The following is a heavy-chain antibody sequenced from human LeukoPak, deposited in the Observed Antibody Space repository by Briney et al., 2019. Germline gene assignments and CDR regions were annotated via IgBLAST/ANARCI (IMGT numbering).Heavy chain of an antibody. CDR3: VKDRAGTYFDY. CDR2: ISYDGTNK. CDR1: GFNVSNNY. J-gene: IGHJ4*02. Sequence: GGSLRLSCAASGFNVSNNYMSWVRQAPGKGLHWVAVISYDGTNKYYADSVKGRFTISRDDSKNTLYLQMNSLRAEDTAVYYCVKDRAGTYFDYWGQGTLVTVSS. V-gene: IGHV3-30*18. D-gene: IGHD3-10*01.